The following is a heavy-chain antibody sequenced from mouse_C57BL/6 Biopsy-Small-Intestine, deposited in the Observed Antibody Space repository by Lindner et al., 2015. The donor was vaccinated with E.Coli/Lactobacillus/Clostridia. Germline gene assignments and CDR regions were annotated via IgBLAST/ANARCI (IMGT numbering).Heavy chain of an antibody. D-gene: IGHD2-1*01. CDR1: GYTFTEYT. Sequence: VQLQESGTELVKPGASVKLSCKASGYTFTEYTIHWVKQRSGQGLEWIGWFYPGSGTIKYNEKFKDKATLTADKSSSTVYMELSRLTSEDSAVYFCARHEEGIYYGNFYFDYWGQGTLVTVSA. J-gene: IGHJ3*01. V-gene: IGHV1-62-2*01. CDR3: ARHEEGIYYGNFYFDY. CDR2: FYPGSGTI.